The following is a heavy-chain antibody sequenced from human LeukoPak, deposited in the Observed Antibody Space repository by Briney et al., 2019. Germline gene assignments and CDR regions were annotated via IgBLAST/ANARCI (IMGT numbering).Heavy chain of an antibody. CDR3: AKDRDGSARYYTIFDY. V-gene: IGHV3-23*01. CDR1: GFTFSSYV. Sequence: GGSLRLSCEASGFTFSSYVMTWVREAPGKGLEWVSTISGSGGTTFYEDSVKGRFTISRDNSMNTLYLQMNSLRADDTAVYYCAKDRDGSARYYTIFDYWGQGTQVTVSS. CDR2: ISGSGGTT. J-gene: IGHJ4*02. D-gene: IGHD3-10*01.